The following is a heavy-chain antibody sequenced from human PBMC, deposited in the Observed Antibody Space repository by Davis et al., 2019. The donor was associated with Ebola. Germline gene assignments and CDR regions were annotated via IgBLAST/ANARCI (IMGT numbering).Heavy chain of an antibody. Sequence: GESLKISCAASGFSFSNYAMSWVRQAPGKGLEWVSGISDSGGSTHYADSVKGRFTISRDNAKNSLYLQMNSLRDEDTAVYYCVRQWFGETDWGQGTLVTVSS. V-gene: IGHV3-23*01. CDR3: VRQWFGETD. CDR2: ISDSGGST. D-gene: IGHD3-10*01. J-gene: IGHJ4*02. CDR1: GFSFSNYA.